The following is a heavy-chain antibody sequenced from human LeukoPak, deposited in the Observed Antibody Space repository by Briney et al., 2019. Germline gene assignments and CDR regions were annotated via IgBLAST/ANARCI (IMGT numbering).Heavy chain of an antibody. J-gene: IGHJ4*02. CDR2: IYHSGTT. CDR3: ARFPHYYDSSNSYVRFYFDY. CDR1: GYSISNGYC. D-gene: IGHD3-22*01. Sequence: SETLSLACAVSGYSISNGYCWGWIRPPPGKGPEWIGSIYHSGTTYYNPSLKSRVTISVDTSKNQFSLKLSSVTAADTAVYYCARFPHYYDSSNSYVRFYFDYWAQGSLVTVSS. V-gene: IGHV4-38-2*01.